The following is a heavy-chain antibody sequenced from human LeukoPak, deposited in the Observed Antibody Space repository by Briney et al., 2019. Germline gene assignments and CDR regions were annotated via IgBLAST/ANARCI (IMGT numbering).Heavy chain of an antibody. CDR2: ISGSGGST. D-gene: IGHD6-13*01. CDR3: ARALVRYSSSWYYFDY. V-gene: IGHV3-23*01. CDR1: GFTFSSYA. J-gene: IGHJ4*02. Sequence: GGSLRLSCAASGFTFSSYAMSWVRQAPGKGLEWVSAISGSGGSTYYADSVKGRFTISRDNSKNTLYLQMNSLRAEDTAVYYCARALVRYSSSWYYFDYWGQGTLVTVSS.